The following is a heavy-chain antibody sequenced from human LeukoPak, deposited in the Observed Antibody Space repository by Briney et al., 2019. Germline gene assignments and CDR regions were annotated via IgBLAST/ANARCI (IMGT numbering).Heavy chain of an antibody. CDR3: ARDLSILSVTLDY. Sequence: GGPLRLSCAASGFTFSSYSMNWLRQAPGKGLEWVSSISSSSSYIYYADSVKGRFTISRDNAKNSVYLQMNSLRAEDTAVYYCARDLSILSVTLDYWGQGTLVTVSS. V-gene: IGHV3-21*01. CDR2: ISSSSSYI. J-gene: IGHJ4*02. D-gene: IGHD4-17*01. CDR1: GFTFSSYS.